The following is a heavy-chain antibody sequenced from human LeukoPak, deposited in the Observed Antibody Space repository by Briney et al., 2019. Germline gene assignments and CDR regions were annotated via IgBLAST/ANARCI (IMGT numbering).Heavy chain of an antibody. CDR3: AKGMGTAVTSAANY. J-gene: IGHJ4*02. Sequence: GGSLRLSCAASGFTFNDYWMHWVRQAPGKELVWVSRINSDGSSTSYADSVKGRFTISRDNAENTLYLQMNSLRAEDTAVYYCAKGMGTAVTSAANYWGQGTLVTVSS. CDR1: GFTFNDYW. D-gene: IGHD4-17*01. CDR2: INSDGSST. V-gene: IGHV3-74*01.